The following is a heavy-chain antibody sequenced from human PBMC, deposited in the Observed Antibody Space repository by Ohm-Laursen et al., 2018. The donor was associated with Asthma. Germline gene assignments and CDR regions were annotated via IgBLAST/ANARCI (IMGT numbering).Heavy chain of an antibody. CDR2: ITSYSSTT. V-gene: IGHV3-48*01. D-gene: IGHD1-1*01. CDR1: GFTFSSYS. Sequence: LSLTCAASGFTFSSYSMNWVRQAPGKGLEWVSYITSYSSTTYYADSVKGRFTISRDNAKNSLYLQMNSLRAQDTAVYYCAVRTTSAGFDVWGQGTTVTVSS. J-gene: IGHJ6*02. CDR3: AVRTTSAGFDV.